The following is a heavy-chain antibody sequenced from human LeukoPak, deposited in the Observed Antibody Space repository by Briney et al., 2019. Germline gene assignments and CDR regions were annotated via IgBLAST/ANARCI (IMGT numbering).Heavy chain of an antibody. Sequence: GGSLRLSCAASGFTFSSYWMSWVRQAPGKGLEWVADINQDGSGKYYVDSVKGRFTISRDNAKNSLYLQMNSLRAEDTAVFYCGRPAVEYCSSTSCHNYFEYWGQGTLVTVSS. CDR3: GRPAVEYCSSTSCHNYFEY. CDR1: GFTFSSYW. D-gene: IGHD2-2*01. J-gene: IGHJ4*02. CDR2: INQDGSGK. V-gene: IGHV3-7*01.